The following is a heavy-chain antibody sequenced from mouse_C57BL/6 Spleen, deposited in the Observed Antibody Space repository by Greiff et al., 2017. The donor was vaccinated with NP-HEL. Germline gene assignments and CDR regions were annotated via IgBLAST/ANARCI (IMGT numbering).Heavy chain of an antibody. D-gene: IGHD1-3*01. CDR3: ASELGYAMDY. J-gene: IGHJ4*01. CDR1: GYTFTSYW. Sequence: VQLQQPGAELVRPGSSVKLSCKASGYTFTSYWMHWVKQRPIQGLEWIGNIDPSDSETHYNQKFKDKATLTVDKSSSTAYMQLSSLTSGDSAVYYCASELGYAMDYWGQGTSVTVSS. CDR2: IDPSDSET. V-gene: IGHV1-52*01.